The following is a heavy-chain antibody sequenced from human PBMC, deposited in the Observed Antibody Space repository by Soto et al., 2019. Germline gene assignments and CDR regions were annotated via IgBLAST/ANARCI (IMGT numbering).Heavy chain of an antibody. CDR2: IYSGGTT. CDR1: GFTVSSNY. V-gene: IGHV3-66*01. CDR3: ARNGDSSDYRGWFDP. D-gene: IGHD3-22*01. J-gene: IGHJ5*02. Sequence: EVQLVESGGGLVQPGGSLRLSCAASGFTVSSNYMSWVRQAPGEGLEWGSVIYSGGTTYYADSVKGRFTISRDNAKNTLYLQMNSLRAEDTAVYYCARNGDSSDYRGWFDPWGQGTLVTVSS.